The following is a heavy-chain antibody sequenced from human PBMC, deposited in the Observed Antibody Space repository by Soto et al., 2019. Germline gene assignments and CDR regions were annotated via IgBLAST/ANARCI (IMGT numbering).Heavy chain of an antibody. Sequence: GGSLRLSCAASGFTFSSYAMQWVRQAPGKGLEWVAVISYDGSNKYYADSVKGRFTISRDNSKYTLYLQMNSLRAEDTAVYYCARDPHDYGGNSHFDYWGQGTLVTVSS. V-gene: IGHV3-30-3*01. CDR3: ARDPHDYGGNSHFDY. CDR1: GFTFSSYA. D-gene: IGHD4-17*01. CDR2: ISYDGSNK. J-gene: IGHJ4*02.